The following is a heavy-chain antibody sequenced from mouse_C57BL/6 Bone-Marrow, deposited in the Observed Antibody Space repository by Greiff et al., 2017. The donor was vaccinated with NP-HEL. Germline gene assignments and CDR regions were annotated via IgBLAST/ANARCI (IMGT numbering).Heavy chain of an antibody. D-gene: IGHD2-4*01. J-gene: IGHJ2*01. CDR3: ASPGIYYDYDVGFDY. CDR2: IYPRSGNT. Sequence: VHLVESGAELARPGASVKLSCKASGYTFTSYGISWVKQRTGQGLEWIGEIYPRSGNTYYNEKFKGKATLTADKSSSTAYMELRSLTSEDSAVYFCASPGIYYDYDVGFDYWGQGTTLTVSS. V-gene: IGHV1-81*01. CDR1: GYTFTSYG.